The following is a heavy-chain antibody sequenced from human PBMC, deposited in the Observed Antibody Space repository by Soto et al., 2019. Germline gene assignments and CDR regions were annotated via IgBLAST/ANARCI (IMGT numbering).Heavy chain of an antibody. V-gene: IGHV3-30-3*01. CDR3: ARDGYYYGSGSYHYGMDV. Sequence: QVQLVESGGGVVQPGRSLRLSCAASGFTFSSYAMHWVRQAPSKGLEWVAVISYDGSNKYYADSVKGRFTISRDNSKNTLYLQMNSLRAEDTAVYYCARDGYYYGSGSYHYGMDVWGQGTTVTVSS. D-gene: IGHD3-10*01. CDR1: GFTFSSYA. J-gene: IGHJ6*02. CDR2: ISYDGSNK.